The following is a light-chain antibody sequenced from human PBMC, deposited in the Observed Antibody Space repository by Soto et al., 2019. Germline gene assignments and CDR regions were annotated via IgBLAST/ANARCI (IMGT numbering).Light chain of an antibody. V-gene: IGKV3-15*01. CDR1: QSVSSN. J-gene: IGKJ4*01. CDR2: GAS. Sequence: EIVMTQSPATLSVSPGERATLSCRASQSVSSNLACYQQKPGQAPRLLIYGASTRATGITARFSGSGSGTEFTLTISSLQSEDFAVYYCQQYNNWPPLTFGGGTKVQIK. CDR3: QQYNNWPPLT.